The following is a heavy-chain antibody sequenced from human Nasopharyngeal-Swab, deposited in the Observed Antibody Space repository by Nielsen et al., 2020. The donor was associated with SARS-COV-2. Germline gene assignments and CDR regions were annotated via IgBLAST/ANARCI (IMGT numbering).Heavy chain of an antibody. J-gene: IGHJ5*02. CDR1: GYTFTSYA. Sequence: ASVKVSCRASGYTFTSYAMNWVRQAPGQGLEWMGWINTNTGNPTYAQGFTGRFVFSLDTPVSTAYLQISSLKAEDTAVYYCARDHDFWSGYYSWFDPWGQGTLVTVSS. CDR2: INTNTGNP. D-gene: IGHD3-3*01. CDR3: ARDHDFWSGYYSWFDP. V-gene: IGHV7-4-1*02.